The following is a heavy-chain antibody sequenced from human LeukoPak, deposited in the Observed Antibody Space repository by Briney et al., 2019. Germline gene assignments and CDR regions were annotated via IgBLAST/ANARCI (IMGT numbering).Heavy chain of an antibody. CDR3: ARGRDATDYGDYEPFDY. J-gene: IGHJ4*02. D-gene: IGHD4-17*01. V-gene: IGHV3-30*03. CDR1: GFTFSSYG. Sequence: GGSLRLSCAASGFTFSSYGMHWVRQAPGKGLEWVAVISYDGSNKYYADSVKGRFTISRDNSKNTLYLQMNSLRAEDTAVYYCARGRDATDYGDYEPFDYWGQGTLVTVSS. CDR2: ISYDGSNK.